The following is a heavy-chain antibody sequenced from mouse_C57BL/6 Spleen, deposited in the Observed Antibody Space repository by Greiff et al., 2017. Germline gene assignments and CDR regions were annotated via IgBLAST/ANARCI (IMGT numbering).Heavy chain of an antibody. CDR3: ARDEGAY. J-gene: IGHJ3*01. CDR1: GYTFTSYW. V-gene: IGHV1-52*01. Sequence: QFQLQQPGAELVRPGSSVKLSCKASGYTFTSYWMHWVKQRPIQGLEWIGNIDPSDSETHYNQKFKDKATLTVAKSSSTAYMQLSSLTSEDSAVYYCARDEGAYWGQGTLVTVSA. CDR2: IDPSDSET.